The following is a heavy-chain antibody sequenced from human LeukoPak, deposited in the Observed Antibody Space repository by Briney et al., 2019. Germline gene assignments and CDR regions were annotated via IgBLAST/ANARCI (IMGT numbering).Heavy chain of an antibody. V-gene: IGHV3-23*01. D-gene: IGHD3-22*01. CDR3: AKMPGSSGPSNYYMDV. Sequence: PGGSLRLSCAASGFTFSSYAINWVRQAPGKGLECVSSISGSGVSTNYADSVKGRFTISRDNSKNTLYLQMNSLRAEDTAVYYCAKMPGSSGPSNYYMDVWGKGTTVTVSS. CDR1: GFTFSSYA. CDR2: ISGSGVST. J-gene: IGHJ6*03.